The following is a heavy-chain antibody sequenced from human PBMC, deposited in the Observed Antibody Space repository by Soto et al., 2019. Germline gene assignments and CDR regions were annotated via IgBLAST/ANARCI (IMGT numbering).Heavy chain of an antibody. Sequence: SETLCLTCAVSGASMTTGGLSWMWVGQPPGAGLDWIGHVYHRASTHYTPYLEGRDCSSVDTCSSLFSLMLTPLTAADTAVYSCTRCAAAPLSLRYFHTWGQGTPVTVSS. CDR1: GASMTTGGLS. CDR2: VYHRAST. V-gene: IGHV4-30-2*01. J-gene: IGHJ4*02. D-gene: IGHD2-15*01. CDR3: TRCAAAPLSLRYFHT.